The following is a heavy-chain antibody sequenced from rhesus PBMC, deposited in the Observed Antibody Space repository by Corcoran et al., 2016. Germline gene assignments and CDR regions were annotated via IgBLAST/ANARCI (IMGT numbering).Heavy chain of an antibody. CDR3: ARGRWGTVDY. V-gene: IGHV4-165*02. D-gene: IGHD1-44*01. J-gene: IGHJ4*01. CDR2: IGGRRVTT. CDR1: GGSISGYY. Sequence: QVQLQESGPGLVKPSETLSLTCAVSGGSISGYYGKWIRQPPGKGLDWIGNIGGRRVTTYYNPSLTSRVTISTDTSKTQFSLNLTSVTAADTAVYYCARGRWGTVDYWGQGVLVTVSS.